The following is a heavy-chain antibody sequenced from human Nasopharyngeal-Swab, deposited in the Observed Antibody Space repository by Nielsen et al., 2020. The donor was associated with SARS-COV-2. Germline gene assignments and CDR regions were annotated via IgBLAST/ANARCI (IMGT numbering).Heavy chain of an antibody. V-gene: IGHV3-23*01. CDR2: IGGSGTST. J-gene: IGHJ1*01. CDR1: GFTFSSYA. Sequence: GESLKISCAASGFTFSSYAMNWARQSPGKGLEWVSNIGGSGTSTYYADSVKGRFTISRDNSKNALFLQMNSLRADDTAVYYCAKDGLYYYDSSAHPAEYFQNWGQGTLVTVSS. D-gene: IGHD3-22*01. CDR3: AKDGLYYYDSSAHPAEYFQN.